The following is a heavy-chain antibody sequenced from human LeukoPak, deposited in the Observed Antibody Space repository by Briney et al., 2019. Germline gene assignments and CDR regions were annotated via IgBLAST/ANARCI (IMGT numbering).Heavy chain of an antibody. D-gene: IGHD3-10*01. CDR2: IIPILGIA. CDR1: GGTFSSYA. V-gene: IGHV1-69*04. CDR3: ARVLLLWFRELFRAFDI. J-gene: IGHJ3*02. Sequence: ASVKVSCKASGGTFSSYAISWVRQAPGQGLEWMGRIIPILGIANYAQKFQGRVTITADKSTSTAYTELSSLRSDDTAVYYCARVLLLWFRELFRAFDIWGQGTMVTVSS.